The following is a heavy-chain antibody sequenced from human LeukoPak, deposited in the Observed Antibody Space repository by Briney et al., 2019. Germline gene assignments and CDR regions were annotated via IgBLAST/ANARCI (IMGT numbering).Heavy chain of an antibody. CDR2: IYHSGST. J-gene: IGHJ3*02. CDR3: ARDPPPIAAAGTPQGAFDI. D-gene: IGHD6-13*01. V-gene: IGHV4-30-2*01. CDR1: GGSISSGGYY. Sequence: SQTLSLTCTVSGGSISSGGYYWSWIRQPPGKGLEWIGYIYHSGSTYYNPSLKSRVTISVDTSKNQFSLKLSSVTAADTAVYYCARDPPPIAAAGTPQGAFDIWGQGTMVTVSS.